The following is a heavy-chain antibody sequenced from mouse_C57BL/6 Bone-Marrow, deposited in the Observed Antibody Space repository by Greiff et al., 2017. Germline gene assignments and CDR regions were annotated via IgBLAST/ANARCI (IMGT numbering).Heavy chain of an antibody. CDR3: ARWWTWYFDV. D-gene: IGHD1-1*02. CDR2: IHPNSGST. V-gene: IGHV1-64*01. Sequence: QVQLQQPGAELVKPGASVTLSCKASGYTFTSYWMHWVKQRPGQGLEWIGMIHPNSGSTNYNEKFKSKATLTVDKSSSTAYMQLSSLTSEDSAVYYCARWWTWYFDVGGKGTTVTVSS. J-gene: IGHJ1*03. CDR1: GYTFTSYW.